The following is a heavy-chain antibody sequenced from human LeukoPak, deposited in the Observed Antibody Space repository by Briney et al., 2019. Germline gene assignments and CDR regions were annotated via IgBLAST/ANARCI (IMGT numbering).Heavy chain of an antibody. CDR1: GGSLSGYY. V-gene: IGHV4-34*01. D-gene: IGHD2-2*01. CDR3: ARTLGYCSSTSCYGPH. CDR2: INHSGST. Sequence: PSETLSLTCAVYGGSLSGYYWSWIRQPPGKGLEWIGEINHSGSTNYNPSLKSRVTISVDTSKNQFSLKLSSVTAADTAVYYCARTLGYCSSTSCYGPHWGPGTLVTVSS. J-gene: IGHJ4*02.